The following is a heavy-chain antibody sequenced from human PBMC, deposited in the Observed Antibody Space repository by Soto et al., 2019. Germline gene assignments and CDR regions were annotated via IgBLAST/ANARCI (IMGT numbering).Heavy chain of an antibody. CDR3: ARAGIAAAGTTRHFDY. J-gene: IGHJ4*02. V-gene: IGHV4-34*01. CDR2: INHSGSA. CDR1: GGSFSGYY. D-gene: IGHD6-13*01. Sequence: KTSETLSLTCAVYGGSFSGYYWSWIRQPPWKGLEWIGEINHSGSANYNPSLKSRVTISVDTSKNQFSLKMSSVTAADTAVYYCARAGIAAAGTTRHFDYWGQGTLV.